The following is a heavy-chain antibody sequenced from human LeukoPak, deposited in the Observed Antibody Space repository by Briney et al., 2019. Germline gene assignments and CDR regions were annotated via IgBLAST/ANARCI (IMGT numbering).Heavy chain of an antibody. Sequence: ASVKVSCKASGYTFTSYGISWVRQAPGQGLEWMGWISAYNGNTNYAQKLQGRVTMTTDTSTSTAYMELRSLRSDDTAVYYCARERSGYDWGRILYYYYMDVWSKGTTVTISS. D-gene: IGHD5-12*01. CDR2: ISAYNGNT. V-gene: IGHV1-18*01. CDR3: ARERSGYDWGRILYYYYMDV. CDR1: GYTFTSYG. J-gene: IGHJ6*03.